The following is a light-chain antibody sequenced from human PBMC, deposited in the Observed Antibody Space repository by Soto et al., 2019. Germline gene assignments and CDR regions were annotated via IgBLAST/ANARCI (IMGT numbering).Light chain of an antibody. CDR1: QSVLYSSNGKNY. CDR3: QQYDTLPIT. CDR2: WAS. Sequence: DIVLTQSPDSLAVSLGGRATIKCKSSQSVLYSSNGKNYLAWYQQKPGQPPNLLIYWASTRKSGVPDRFSGSGSWTDFTLTISSLQAEDVAVYYCQQYDTLPITFGQGTRLEIK. J-gene: IGKJ5*01. V-gene: IGKV4-1*01.